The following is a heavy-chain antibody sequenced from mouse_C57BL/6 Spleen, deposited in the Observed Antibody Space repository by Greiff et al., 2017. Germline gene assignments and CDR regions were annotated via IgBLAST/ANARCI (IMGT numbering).Heavy chain of an antibody. CDR1: GFTFSSYG. J-gene: IGHJ3*01. D-gene: IGHD2-2*01. Sequence: EVKLMESGGDLVKPGGSLKLSCAASGFTFSSYGMSWVRQTPDKRLEWVATISSGGSYTYYPDSVKGRFTISRDNAKNTLYLQMSSLKSEDTAMYYCARHEGYDGAWFAYWGQGTLVTVSA. CDR2: ISSGGSYT. CDR3: ARHEGYDGAWFAY. V-gene: IGHV5-6*01.